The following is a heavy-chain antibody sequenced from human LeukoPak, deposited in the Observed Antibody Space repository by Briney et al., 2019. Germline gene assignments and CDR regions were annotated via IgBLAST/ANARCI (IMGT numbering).Heavy chain of an antibody. CDR1: GFTFSSYW. D-gene: IGHD2-2*01. J-gene: IGHJ6*03. Sequence: GGSLRLSCAASGFTFSSYWMSWVRQAPGKGLEWVANIKQDGSEKYYVDSVKGRFTISRNNAKNSLYLQMNSLRAEDTAVYYCARDLGDCSSTSCYYYYYMDVWGKGTTVTVSS. CDR2: IKQDGSEK. V-gene: IGHV3-7*01. CDR3: ARDLGDCSSTSCYYYYYMDV.